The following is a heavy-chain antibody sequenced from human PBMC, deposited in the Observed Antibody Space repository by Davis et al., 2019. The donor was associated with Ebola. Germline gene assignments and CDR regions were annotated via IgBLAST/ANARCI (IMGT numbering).Heavy chain of an antibody. Sequence: PGGSLRLSCAASGFTFDDYAMTWVRQAPGKGLEWVSGINWNGGSTGYADSVKGRFTISRDNSKNTLYLQMNSLRAEDTAVYYCARDGAGGDYYYYYGMDVWGKGTTVTVSS. J-gene: IGHJ6*04. CDR2: INWNGGST. D-gene: IGHD3-10*01. CDR1: GFTFDDYA. V-gene: IGHV3-20*04. CDR3: ARDGAGGDYYYYYGMDV.